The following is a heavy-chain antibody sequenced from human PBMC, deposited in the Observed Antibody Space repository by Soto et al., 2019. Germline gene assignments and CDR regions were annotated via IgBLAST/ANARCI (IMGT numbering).Heavy chain of an antibody. D-gene: IGHD6-19*01. J-gene: IGHJ4*02. CDR3: AKDRGLVLSFYFDY. Sequence: EVQLVESGGGLVQPGRSLRLSCAASGFTFDDYVMHWVRQAPGKGLEWVSGISWNSGSIGYADSVKGRFTISRDNAKNSLYLQMTSLRAEDTALYYCAKDRGLVLSFYFDYWGQGTLVTVSS. CDR1: GFTFDDYV. V-gene: IGHV3-9*01. CDR2: ISWNSGSI.